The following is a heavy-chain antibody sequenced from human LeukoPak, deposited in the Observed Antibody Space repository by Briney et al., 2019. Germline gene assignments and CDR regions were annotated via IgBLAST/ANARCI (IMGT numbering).Heavy chain of an antibody. CDR2: INPNSGAT. D-gene: IGHD2-8*01. CDR3: ARDNSLMVYDY. J-gene: IGHJ4*02. CDR1: GYTHTDYF. V-gene: IGHV1-2*02. Sequence: ASVKVSCKASGYTHTDYFMHWVGQAGGQRLAGMGWINPNSGATSYAQKFQGRVTMTRDTSISTAYMELSRLRSDDTAVYYCARDNSLMVYDYWGQGSLVTVSS.